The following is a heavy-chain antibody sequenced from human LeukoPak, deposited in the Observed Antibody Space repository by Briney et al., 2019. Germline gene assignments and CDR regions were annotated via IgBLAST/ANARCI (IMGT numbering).Heavy chain of an antibody. J-gene: IGHJ6*02. CDR3: AREEHDYVWGSYRYYYYYGIDV. D-gene: IGHD3-16*02. Sequence: PGGSLRLSCAASGFTFSSYGMHWVRQSPGWGLEWVSFISFDGSNEFYADSLKGRFTISRDNSKDTLYLQMDSLRAEDTALYYCAREEHDYVWGSYRYYYYYGIDVWGQGTTVTVSS. CDR2: ISFDGSNE. CDR1: GFTFSSYG. V-gene: IGHV3-30*03.